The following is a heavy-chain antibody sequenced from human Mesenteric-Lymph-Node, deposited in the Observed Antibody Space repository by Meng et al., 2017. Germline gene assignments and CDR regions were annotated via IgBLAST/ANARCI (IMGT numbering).Heavy chain of an antibody. V-gene: IGHV3-72*01. CDR3: ARGPLVFGGCAFDI. D-gene: IGHD3-16*01. CDR2: IRTKRNSYTT. CDR1: GFSFSDQH. J-gene: IGHJ3*02. Sequence: GGSLRLSCASSGFSFSDQHMDWVRQAPGKGLEWVGRIRTKRNSYTTEYAASVKGRFTVSRDDSQNSLYLQMNSLRAEDTAVYYCARGPLVFGGCAFDIWGQGTMVTVSS.